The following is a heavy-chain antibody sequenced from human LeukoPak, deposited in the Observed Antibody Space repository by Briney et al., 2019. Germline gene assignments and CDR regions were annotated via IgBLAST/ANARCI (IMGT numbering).Heavy chain of an antibody. CDR3: ARVTGYDWESSFDY. V-gene: IGHV4-38-2*02. Sequence: SETLSLTCTVSGYSISSGYYWGWIRQPPGKGLEWIAIIDHSGRTSYNPSLKSRVTISLDTSNNQFSLKLSSVTAADTAVYFCARVTGYDWESSFDYGGQGTLVTVSS. D-gene: IGHD5-12*01. J-gene: IGHJ4*02. CDR1: GYSISSGYY. CDR2: IDHSGRT.